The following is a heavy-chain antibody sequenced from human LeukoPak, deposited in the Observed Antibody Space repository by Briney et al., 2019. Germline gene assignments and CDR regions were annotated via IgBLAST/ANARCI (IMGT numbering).Heavy chain of an antibody. CDR1: GGSISSYY. Sequence: SETLSLTCAVSGGSISSYYWSWIRQPPGKGLEWIGDIYYSGSTNYNPSLKSRVTISVDTSKNQFSLKLSSVTAADTAVYYCAAIVVVPTREGWVDYWGQGTLVTVSS. CDR3: AAIVVVPTREGWVDY. V-gene: IGHV4-59*01. CDR2: IYYSGST. D-gene: IGHD2-2*01. J-gene: IGHJ4*02.